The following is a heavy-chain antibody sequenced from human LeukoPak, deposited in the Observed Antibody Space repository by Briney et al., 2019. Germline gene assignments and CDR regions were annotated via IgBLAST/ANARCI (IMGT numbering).Heavy chain of an antibody. CDR3: ARGDIAALALGF. Sequence: ASLKVSCKTSGYTFTSYDINWVRQATGQGLEWMGWMNPISGNTGYAQKFQGRVTMTRNTSISTAYMELSNLRYEDTAVYYCARGDIAALALGFWGQGTLVTVSS. D-gene: IGHD6-6*01. CDR2: MNPISGNT. J-gene: IGHJ4*02. CDR1: GYTFTSYD. V-gene: IGHV1-8*01.